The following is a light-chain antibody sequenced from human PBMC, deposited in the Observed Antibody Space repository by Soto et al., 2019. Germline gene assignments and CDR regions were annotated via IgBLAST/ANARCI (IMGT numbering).Light chain of an antibody. J-gene: IGKJ1*01. CDR2: AAS. CDR1: QGICSW. Sequence: DIQMTQSPSSVSASLGDRVTITCRASQGICSWLDWYQQKPGKAPNLLIYAASSLQSGVPARFSGSGSGTDFTLTISSLQPEDVATYYCQQAKSFPRTFGQGTKVDIK. CDR3: QQAKSFPRT. V-gene: IGKV1-12*01.